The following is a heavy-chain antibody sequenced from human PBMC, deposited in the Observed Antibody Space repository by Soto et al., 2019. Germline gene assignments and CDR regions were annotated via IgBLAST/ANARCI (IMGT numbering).Heavy chain of an antibody. Sequence: SETLSLTCAVSGGSISSSNWWSWVRQPPGKGLEWIGEIYHSGSTNYNPSLKSRVTISVGKSKNQFSLKLSSVTAADTAVYYCARDLFTMIEDYYGMDVWGQGTTVTVSS. V-gene: IGHV4-4*02. CDR3: ARDLFTMIEDYYGMDV. J-gene: IGHJ6*02. CDR1: GGSISSSNW. CDR2: IYHSGST. D-gene: IGHD3-22*01.